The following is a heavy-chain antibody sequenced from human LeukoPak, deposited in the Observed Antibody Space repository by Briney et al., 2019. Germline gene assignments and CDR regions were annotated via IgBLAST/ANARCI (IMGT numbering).Heavy chain of an antibody. J-gene: IGHJ4*02. V-gene: IGHV3-48*01. CDR1: GFTFSSYS. CDR2: IDSSSSTI. Sequence: GGSLRLSCAASGFTFSSYSMNWVRQAPGKGLEWVSYIDSSSSTIYYADSVKGRFTISRDNAKNSLYLQMNSLRAEDTALYYCARDFGARGWFDYWGQGTLVTVSS. D-gene: IGHD6-19*01. CDR3: ARDFGARGWFDY.